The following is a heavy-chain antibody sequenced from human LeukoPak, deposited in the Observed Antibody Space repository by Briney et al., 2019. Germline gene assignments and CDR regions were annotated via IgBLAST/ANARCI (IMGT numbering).Heavy chain of an antibody. CDR3: ARILDSAWGGLGY. V-gene: IGHV3-21*01. CDR2: ISSSSSYI. J-gene: IGHJ4*02. CDR1: GFTFSSYG. Sequence: GGTLRLSCAASGFTFSSYGMSWVRQAPGKGLEWVSSISSSSSYIYYADSVKGRFTISRDNAKNSLYLQMNSLRAEDTAVYYCARILDSAWGGLGYWGQGTLVTVSS. D-gene: IGHD6-19*01.